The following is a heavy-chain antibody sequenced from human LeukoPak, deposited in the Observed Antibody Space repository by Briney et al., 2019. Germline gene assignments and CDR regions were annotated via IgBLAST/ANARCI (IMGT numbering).Heavy chain of an antibody. J-gene: IGHJ4*02. CDR1: GFTFSSYT. CDR3: AKEVVPGTSRSFDY. V-gene: IGHV3-23*01. CDR2: LSFGGGTI. Sequence: GGSLRLSCAASGFTFSSYTMAWVRQAPGKGLECVSSLSFGGGTIYYADSVKGRFTISRDTSKNTLYLQMDSLRAEDTAIYYCAKEVVPGTSRSFDYWGQGTLVTVSS. D-gene: IGHD2-2*01.